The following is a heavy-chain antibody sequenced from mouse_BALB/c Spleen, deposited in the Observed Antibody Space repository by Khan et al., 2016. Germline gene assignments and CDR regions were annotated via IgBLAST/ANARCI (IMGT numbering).Heavy chain of an antibody. J-gene: IGHJ4*01. V-gene: IGHV7-3*02. CDR1: GFTFTDYY. CDR2: IRNKANGYTT. Sequence: EVQLVESGGGLVQPGGSLRLSCATSGFTFTDYYMSWVRQPPGKALEWLGFIRNKANGYTTEYSASVKGRFTISRDNSLCILYLQMDTLRAEVSATYCCARPGYRYDGAMDYWGQGTSVTVSS. D-gene: IGHD2-14*01. CDR3: ARPGYRYDGAMDY.